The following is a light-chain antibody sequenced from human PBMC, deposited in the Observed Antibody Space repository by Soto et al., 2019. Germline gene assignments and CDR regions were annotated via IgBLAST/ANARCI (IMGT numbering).Light chain of an antibody. V-gene: IGKV3-15*01. Sequence: EIVMTQSPATLSVSPGERATLSCRASQTVNSNLAWYQQRPGQAPRLLLSGASTRAPGIPARFSGSGSGTEFTLAISRLQSEDFAVYYCQQYNNWPPWTFGQGTRVEI. CDR2: GAS. J-gene: IGKJ1*01. CDR1: QTVNSN. CDR3: QQYNNWPPWT.